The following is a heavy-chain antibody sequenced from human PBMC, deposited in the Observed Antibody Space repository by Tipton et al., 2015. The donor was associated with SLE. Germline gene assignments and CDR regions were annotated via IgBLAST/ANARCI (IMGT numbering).Heavy chain of an antibody. CDR3: ARGQYKRDY. CDR1: GVSTSSGGYF. Sequence: TLSLTCTVSGVSTSSGGYFWNWIRHYPGKGLEWIGSIHHSGTTYYNPSLKSRVTLSVDTSKNQFSLNLRSVTAADTAVYYCARGQYKRDYWGQGTLVTVSS. CDR2: IHHSGTT. J-gene: IGHJ4*02. V-gene: IGHV4-31*03. D-gene: IGHD1-1*01.